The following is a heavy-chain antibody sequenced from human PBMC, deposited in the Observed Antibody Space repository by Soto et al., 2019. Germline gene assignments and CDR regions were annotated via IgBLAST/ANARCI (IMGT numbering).Heavy chain of an antibody. CDR3: ATSRGYNWNYEALDY. D-gene: IGHD1-7*01. Sequence: GASVKVSCKTSGYSFTGYYVHWVRQAPGQGLEWMGWINPNNGGTNYAQKFGGWVTMTRDTSISTAYMELSRLTSDDTAVYYCATSRGYNWNYEALDYWGQGTLVTVSS. CDR1: GYSFTGYY. CDR2: INPNNGGT. V-gene: IGHV1-2*04. J-gene: IGHJ4*02.